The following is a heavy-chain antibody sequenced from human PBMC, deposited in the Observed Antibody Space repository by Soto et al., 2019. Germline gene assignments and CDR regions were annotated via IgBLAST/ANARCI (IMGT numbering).Heavy chain of an antibody. CDR3: ARDITMVRGVIGEND. J-gene: IGHJ4*02. Sequence: GGSLRLSCAASGFTFSSYGMHWVRQAPGKGLEWVAVIWYDRSNKYYADSVKGRFTISRDNSKNTLYLQMNSLRAEDTAVYYCARDITMVRGVIGENDWGQGTLVTVSS. CDR2: IWYDRSNK. V-gene: IGHV3-33*01. D-gene: IGHD3-10*01. CDR1: GFTFSSYG.